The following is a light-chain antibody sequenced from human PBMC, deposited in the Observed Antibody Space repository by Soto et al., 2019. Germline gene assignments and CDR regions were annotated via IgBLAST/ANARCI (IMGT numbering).Light chain of an antibody. CDR1: QSVSNDF. J-gene: IGKJ1*01. Sequence: EIVLTQSPGILSLSPGERATLSCRASQSVSNDFLAWYQQKPGQAPRLLIYGASIRATGTPARFSGSGSGTEFTLTISSLQSEDFAVYYCQQCNNWPRTFGQGTKVDIK. V-gene: IGKV3-15*01. CDR3: QQCNNWPRT. CDR2: GAS.